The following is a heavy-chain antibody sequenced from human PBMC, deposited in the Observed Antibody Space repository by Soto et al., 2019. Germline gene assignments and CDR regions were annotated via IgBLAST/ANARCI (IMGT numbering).Heavy chain of an antibody. V-gene: IGHV1-18*01. Sequence: SVKVACMTSGYSLTSNVIVWLRRGPGQGLEWMGWISAYNGNTNYAQKLQGRVTMTTDTSTSTAYMELRSLRSDDTAVYYCARHPGTAAGTNYYYYGMDVWGQRTPVTVSS. CDR2: ISAYNGNT. J-gene: IGHJ6*02. CDR1: GYSLTSNV. CDR3: ARHPGTAAGTNYYYYGMDV. D-gene: IGHD6-13*01.